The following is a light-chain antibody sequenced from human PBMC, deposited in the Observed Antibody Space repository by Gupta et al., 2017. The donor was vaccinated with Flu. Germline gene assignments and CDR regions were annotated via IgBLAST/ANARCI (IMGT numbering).Light chain of an antibody. CDR2: GAS. V-gene: IGKV3-15*01. CDR3: QQYNNWPRST. Sequence: EIVMTQSPATLSVSPGERATLSCRASQSVSSNLAWYQQKPGQAPRLLIYGASTRATGIPARLSGSGSGTEFTLTISSLQSEDFAVYYCQQYNNWPRSTFGQGTKVEIK. J-gene: IGKJ1*01. CDR1: QSVSSN.